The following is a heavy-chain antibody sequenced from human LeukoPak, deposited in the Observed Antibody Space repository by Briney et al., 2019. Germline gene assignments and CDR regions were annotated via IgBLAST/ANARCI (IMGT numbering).Heavy chain of an antibody. Sequence: GGSLRLSCAASGFTCSSYAMHWVRQAPGKGLEWVAVISYDGSNKYYAGSVKGRFTISRDNSKNTLYLQMNSLRAEDTAVYYCARDEDYEAPRDYWGQGTLVTVSS. D-gene: IGHD4-17*01. CDR2: ISYDGSNK. CDR1: GFTCSSYA. J-gene: IGHJ4*02. CDR3: ARDEDYEAPRDY. V-gene: IGHV3-30*04.